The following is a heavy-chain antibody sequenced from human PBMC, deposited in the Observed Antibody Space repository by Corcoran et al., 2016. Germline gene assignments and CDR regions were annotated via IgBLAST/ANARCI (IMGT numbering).Heavy chain of an antibody. CDR1: GGSFSGYY. V-gene: IGHV4-34*01. CDR2: INHSGST. Sequence: QVQLQQWGAGLLKPSETLSLTCAVYGGSFSGYYWSWIRQPPGKGLEWIGEINHSGSTNYNPSLKSRVTISVDTSKNQFSLKLSSVTAADTAVYYCARGIGIAAAGTFYYYGMDVWGQGTTVTVSS. J-gene: IGHJ6*02. D-gene: IGHD6-13*01. CDR3: ARGIGIAAAGTFYYYGMDV.